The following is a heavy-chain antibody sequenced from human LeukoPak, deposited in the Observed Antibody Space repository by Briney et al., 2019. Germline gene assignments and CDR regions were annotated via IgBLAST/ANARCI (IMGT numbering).Heavy chain of an antibody. CDR3: ATDMVWGNKFDH. Sequence: PGRSLRLSCAASGFSVSGHFMSWVRQPPGKGLEWVSIIYSGGDTFYADSVKGRFTISRDNSKNTLSLQMNSLRVDDTAVYYCATDMVWGNKFDHWGRGTLVTVSP. CDR1: GFSVSGHF. J-gene: IGHJ4*02. CDR2: IYSGGDT. D-gene: IGHD3-10*01. V-gene: IGHV3-66*01.